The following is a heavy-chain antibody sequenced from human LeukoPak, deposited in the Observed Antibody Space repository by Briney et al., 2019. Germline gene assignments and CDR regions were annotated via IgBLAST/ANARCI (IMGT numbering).Heavy chain of an antibody. CDR2: ISGSGGST. J-gene: IGHJ3*02. D-gene: IGHD3-10*01. CDR3: AKDLGYYGSGSQGAFDI. CDR1: GFTFSSYA. Sequence: GGSLRLSCAASGFTFSSYAMSWVRQTPGKGLEWVSTISGSGGSTYYADSVKGRFTISRDNSKNTLYLQMNSLRAEDTAVYYCAKDLGYYGSGSQGAFDIWGQGTMGTVSS. V-gene: IGHV3-23*01.